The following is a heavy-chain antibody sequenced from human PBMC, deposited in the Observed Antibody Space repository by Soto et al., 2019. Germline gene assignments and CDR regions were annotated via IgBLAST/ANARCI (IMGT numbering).Heavy chain of an antibody. D-gene: IGHD3-10*01. Sequence: EVQLVESGGGLVQPGGSLRLSCVASGIPVSSNYMTWVRQAPGKGLEWVSVLHSGGDTYYANSVKGRFTISRHDSTNTVFIQKNSLTAEDTAVYYCAREGPYYYASRMDVWGQGTTVTVSS. V-gene: IGHV3-53*04. J-gene: IGHJ6*02. CDR2: LHSGGDT. CDR3: AREGPYYYASRMDV. CDR1: GIPVSSNY.